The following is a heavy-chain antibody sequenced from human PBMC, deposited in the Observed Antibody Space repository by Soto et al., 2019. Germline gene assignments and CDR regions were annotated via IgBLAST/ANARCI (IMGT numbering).Heavy chain of an antibody. CDR2: IYHSGST. J-gene: IGHJ6*02. CDR1: GGSISSSNW. CDR3: ARTYYDILTGYPYGIDV. V-gene: IGHV4-4*02. Sequence: QVQMQESCPGLVKPSGTLSLTCAVSGGSISSSNWWSWVRQPPGKGVEWIGEIYHSGSTNYNPSLKSRVTISVDKSKNQFSLKLSSVTAADTAVYYCARTYYDILTGYPYGIDVWGQGTTVTVSS. D-gene: IGHD3-9*01.